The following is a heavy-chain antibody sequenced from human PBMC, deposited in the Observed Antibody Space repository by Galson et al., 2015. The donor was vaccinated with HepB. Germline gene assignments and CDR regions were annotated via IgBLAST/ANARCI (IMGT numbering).Heavy chain of an antibody. CDR2: ISPYNGNT. CDR1: GYTFTSYD. Sequence: SVKVSCKASGYTFTSYDITWVRQAPGQGPEWMGWISPYNGNTNYAQKLQGRVTMTTDTSTSTAYMELRSLRSDDTAMYYCARGTTVTRGYYYMDVWGKGTTVTVSS. CDR3: ARGTTVTRGYYYMDV. V-gene: IGHV1-18*01. D-gene: IGHD4-11*01. J-gene: IGHJ6*03.